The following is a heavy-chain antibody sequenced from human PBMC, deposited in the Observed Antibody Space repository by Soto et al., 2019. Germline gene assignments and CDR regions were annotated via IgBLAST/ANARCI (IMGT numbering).Heavy chain of an antibody. Sequence: GGSLGLSCAASGFTFSSYGMHWVRQAPGKGLEWVAVISYDGSNKYYADSVKGRFTISRDNSKNTLYLQMNSLRAEDTAVYYCAKVVSDCSGGSCYGYYYYGMDVWGQGTTVTVSS. CDR1: GFTFSSYG. CDR3: AKVVSDCSGGSCYGYYYYGMDV. D-gene: IGHD2-15*01. CDR2: ISYDGSNK. J-gene: IGHJ6*02. V-gene: IGHV3-30*18.